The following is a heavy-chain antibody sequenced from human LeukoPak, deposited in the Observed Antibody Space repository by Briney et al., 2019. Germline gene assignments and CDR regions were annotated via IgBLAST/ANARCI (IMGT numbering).Heavy chain of an antibody. J-gene: IGHJ4*02. Sequence: GGSLRLSCAASGFTFSDYYMSWIRQAPGKGLEWVSYISSSGSTIYYADSVKGRFTISRDNAKNSLYLQMNSLRAEDMALYYCAKANYDSGSGYYFDYWGQGTLVTVSS. D-gene: IGHD3-22*01. CDR2: ISSSGSTI. V-gene: IGHV3-11*01. CDR1: GFTFSDYY. CDR3: AKANYDSGSGYYFDY.